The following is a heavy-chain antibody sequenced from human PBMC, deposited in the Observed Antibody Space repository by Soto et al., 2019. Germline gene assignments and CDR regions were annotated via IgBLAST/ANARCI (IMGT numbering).Heavy chain of an antibody. CDR3: ARASATIAAAAIFDS. CDR2: IYQSGST. D-gene: IGHD6-13*01. Sequence: SEPLSLTCAVSGGAIGSSKWCSGVRQPPGKGLEWIGEIYQSGSTNYNPSLESRVRMSVDKSRNQFSLKLTSVSAADTAVYYCARASATIAAAAIFDSWGQGTLVT. V-gene: IGHV4-4*02. J-gene: IGHJ4*02. CDR1: GGAIGSSKW.